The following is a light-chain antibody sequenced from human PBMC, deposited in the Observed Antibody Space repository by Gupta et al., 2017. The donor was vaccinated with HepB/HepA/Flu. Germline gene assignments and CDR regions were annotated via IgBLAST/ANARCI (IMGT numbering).Light chain of an antibody. J-gene: IGKJ1*01. Sequence: EIVLTQSPATLSLSPGERATLSCRASQSVSSYLACYQQKAGQAPRLLIYDTSNRATGIPARFSGSGSGTDFTLTISSLEPEDFAVYYCQQRYNWPRTFGQGTKVEIK. CDR2: DTS. CDR3: QQRYNWPRT. V-gene: IGKV3-11*01. CDR1: QSVSSY.